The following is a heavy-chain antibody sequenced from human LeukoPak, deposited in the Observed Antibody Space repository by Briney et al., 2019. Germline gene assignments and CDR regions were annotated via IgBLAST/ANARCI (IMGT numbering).Heavy chain of an antibody. J-gene: IGHJ5*02. CDR3: ARDSYYYDSSGYNWFDP. D-gene: IGHD3-22*01. V-gene: IGHV1-2*02. CDR1: GYTFTGYY. CDR2: INPNSGGT. Sequence: GASVKVSCKASGYTFTGYYMHWVRQAPGQGLEWMGWINPNSGGTNYAQKFQGRVTMTRDTSISTAYMELSRLRSDDTAVYYCARDSYYYDSSGYNWFDPWGQGTLVTVSS.